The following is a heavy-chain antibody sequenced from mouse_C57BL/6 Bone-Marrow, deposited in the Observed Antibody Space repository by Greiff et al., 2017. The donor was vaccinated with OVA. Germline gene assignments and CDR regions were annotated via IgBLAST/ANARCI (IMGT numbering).Heavy chain of an antibody. Sequence: QVQLQQSGAELVRPGASVKLSCKASGYTFTSYGIRWVKQRPGQGLEWIGDIYPRSGNTYYNEKFKGKATLTADTSSSTAYMELRSLTSEDSAVYYCARELRGYWYFDVWGTGTTVTVSS. CDR2: IYPRSGNT. CDR3: ARELRGYWYFDV. CDR1: GYTFTSYG. D-gene: IGHD4-1*01. V-gene: IGHV1-81*01. J-gene: IGHJ1*03.